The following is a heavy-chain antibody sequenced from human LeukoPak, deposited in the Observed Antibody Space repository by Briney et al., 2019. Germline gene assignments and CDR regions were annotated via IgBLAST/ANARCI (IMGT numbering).Heavy chain of an antibody. V-gene: IGHV3-30*18. CDR3: AKVASGSYAGDY. CDR2: ISYDGSNK. CDR1: GFTFSSYG. D-gene: IGHD1-26*01. Sequence: PGRSLRLSCAASGFTFSSYGMHWVRQAPGKGLEWVAVISYDGSNKYYADSVKGRFTISRDNSKNTLYLQMNSLRAEDTAVYYCAKVASGSYAGDYWGQGTLVTVSS. J-gene: IGHJ4*02.